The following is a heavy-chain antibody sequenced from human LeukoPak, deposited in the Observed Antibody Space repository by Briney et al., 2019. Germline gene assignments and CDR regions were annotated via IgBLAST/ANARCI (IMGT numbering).Heavy chain of an antibody. CDR1: GGTFSSYA. D-gene: IGHD2-2*01. CDR3: ARFRNIVVVPAAINTPNWFDP. Sequence: SVYVSCKASGGTFSSYAISWVRQAPGQGLEWMGGIIPIFGTANYAQNLQGRVTITAHESTSTAYMELSRLRSEDTAVYCCARFRNIVVVPAAINTPNWFDPWGQGTLVTVSS. V-gene: IGHV1-69*13. CDR2: IIPIFGTA. J-gene: IGHJ5*02.